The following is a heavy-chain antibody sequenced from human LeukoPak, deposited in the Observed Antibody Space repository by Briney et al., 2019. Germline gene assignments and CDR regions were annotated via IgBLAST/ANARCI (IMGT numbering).Heavy chain of an antibody. CDR3: ARDLGQYYDTSDNWFDP. V-gene: IGHV3-74*01. Sequence: GGSLRLSCAASGFTFSNYWMHWVRQAPGKGLVWVSRINSDGINTSYADSVKGRFTISRDNAKNTLHPQMNSLRAEDTAVYYCARDLGQYYDTSDNWFDPWGQGTLVTVSS. CDR1: GFTFSNYW. CDR2: INSDGINT. J-gene: IGHJ5*02. D-gene: IGHD3-22*01.